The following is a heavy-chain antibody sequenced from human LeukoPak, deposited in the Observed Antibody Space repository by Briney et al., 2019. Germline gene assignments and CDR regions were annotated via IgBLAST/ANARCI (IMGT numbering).Heavy chain of an antibody. D-gene: IGHD6-19*01. Sequence: GGSLRLSCAASGFTVSFNYMSWVRQAPGKGLEWISVISSGGSTYYADSVTGRFTISRDDSNNTLYLQMNSLRAEDTAIYYCARAQWRTYSYYYMDVWGRGTTVTVSS. CDR2: ISSGGST. J-gene: IGHJ6*03. V-gene: IGHV3-53*01. CDR1: GFTVSFNY. CDR3: ARAQWRTYSYYYMDV.